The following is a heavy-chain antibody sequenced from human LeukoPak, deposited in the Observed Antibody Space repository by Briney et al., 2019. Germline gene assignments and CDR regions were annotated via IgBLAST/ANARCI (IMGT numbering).Heavy chain of an antibody. D-gene: IGHD4-23*01. CDR1: GGSINSYY. CDR2: VYSSGST. J-gene: IGHJ4*02. V-gene: IGHV4-4*07. CDR3: ARGGKATVVTM. Sequence: PSETLSLTCTVSGGSINSYYWSWIRQPAGKGLEWIGRVYSSGSTHYNPSLKSRVSMSVDTSKNQFSLKLTSVTAADTAVYYCARGGKATVVTMRGQGILVTVSS.